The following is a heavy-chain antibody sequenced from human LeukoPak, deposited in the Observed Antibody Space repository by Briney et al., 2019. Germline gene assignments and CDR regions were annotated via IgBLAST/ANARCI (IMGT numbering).Heavy chain of an antibody. D-gene: IGHD1-20*01. J-gene: IGHJ6*04. Sequence: NSSETLSLTCTVSGGSISSGGYYRSWIRQHPGKGLEWIGYIYYSGSTYYNPSLKSRVTISVDTSKNQFSLKLSSVTAADTAVYYCARAALNWNRGDVWGKGTTVTVSS. CDR1: GGSISSGGYY. CDR2: IYYSGST. CDR3: ARAALNWNRGDV. V-gene: IGHV4-31*03.